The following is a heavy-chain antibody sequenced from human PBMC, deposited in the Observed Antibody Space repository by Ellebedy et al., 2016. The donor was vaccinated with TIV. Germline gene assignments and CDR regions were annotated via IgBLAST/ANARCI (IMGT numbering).Heavy chain of an antibody. CDR3: ARDSSRLLGSFDI. V-gene: IGHV4-30-2*01. CDR1: GGSISSGGYS. CDR2: IYRGGST. J-gene: IGHJ3*02. Sequence: MPSETLSLTCTVSGGSISSGGYSWSWVRQPPGKGLEWIGYIYRGGSTYYNPSLKSRVTISVGTSKNQFSLKLSSVTAADTAVYYCARDSSRLLGSFDIWGQGTMVTVSS. D-gene: IGHD2-15*01.